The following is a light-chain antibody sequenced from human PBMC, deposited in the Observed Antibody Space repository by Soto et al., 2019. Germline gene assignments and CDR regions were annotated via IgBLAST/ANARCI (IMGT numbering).Light chain of an antibody. Sequence: EIVLTQSPGTLSLSPGEGATLSCRASQSVGKNYLAWYQQKPGQAPRLLIYDASSRATGNPDRFSGSGSGTDFTLTISRLEPADFAVYYCHQYVNSPRTFGQGTKVEV. V-gene: IGKV3-20*01. CDR1: QSVGKNY. J-gene: IGKJ1*01. CDR3: HQYVNSPRT. CDR2: DAS.